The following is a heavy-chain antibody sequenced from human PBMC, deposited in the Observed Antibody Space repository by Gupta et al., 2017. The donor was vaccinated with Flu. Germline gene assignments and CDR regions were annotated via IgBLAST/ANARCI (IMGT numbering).Heavy chain of an antibody. J-gene: IGHJ4*02. Sequence: SSYIYYTGSVKGLFTISRDNAQNALYLQMTSRIADETAVYYCARDGARGVGGTPDYWGQGTLVTVSS. CDR2: SSYI. V-gene: IGHV3-21*01. CDR3: ARDGARGVGGTPDY. D-gene: IGHD3-16*01.